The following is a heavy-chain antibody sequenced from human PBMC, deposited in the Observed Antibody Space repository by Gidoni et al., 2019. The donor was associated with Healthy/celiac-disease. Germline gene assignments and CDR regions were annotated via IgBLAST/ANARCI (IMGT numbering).Heavy chain of an antibody. J-gene: IGHJ4*02. CDR1: GFTFSSYA. CDR2: ISGSGGST. Sequence: EVQLLESGGGLVQPGVSLRLSCAASGFTFSSYAMSWVRQAPGKGLGWVSAISGSGGSTYYADPVKGRFTISRDNSKNTLYLQMNSLRAEDTAVYYCAKEGELVPTPVDYWGQGTLVTVSS. V-gene: IGHV3-23*01. CDR3: AKEGELVPTPVDY. D-gene: IGHD1-26*01.